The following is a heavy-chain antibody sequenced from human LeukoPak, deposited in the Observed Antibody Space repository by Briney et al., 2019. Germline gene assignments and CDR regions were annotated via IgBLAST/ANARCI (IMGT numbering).Heavy chain of an antibody. J-gene: IGHJ5*02. CDR1: GDSVSSNSVT. CDR2: TYYRSTWYN. CDR3: ARRLTQYDCFDP. Sequence: SQTLSLTCAISGDSVSSNSVTWNWIRQSPSRGLEWLGRTYYRSTWYNDYAVSVRGRITVNPDTSKNQFSLHLDSVTPEDTAVYYCARRLTQYDCFDPWGQGILVTVSS. V-gene: IGHV6-1*01. D-gene: IGHD2-2*01.